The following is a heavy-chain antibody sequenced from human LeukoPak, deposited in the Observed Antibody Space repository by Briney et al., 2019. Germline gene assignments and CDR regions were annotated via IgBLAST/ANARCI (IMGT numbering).Heavy chain of an antibody. CDR1: GFAFSNYW. CDR2: IKQDGREK. CDR3: AREWTLSGYSTYDPDY. J-gene: IGHJ4*02. V-gene: IGHV3-7*01. Sequence: PGGSLRLSCVASGFAFSNYWMTWVRQAPGKGREWVANIKQDGREKYYVDSVKGRFTISRDNAKNSLYLQMTRLRAEDRAVNYCAREWTLSGYSTYDPDYWGPGNLVTVSS. D-gene: IGHD5-12*01.